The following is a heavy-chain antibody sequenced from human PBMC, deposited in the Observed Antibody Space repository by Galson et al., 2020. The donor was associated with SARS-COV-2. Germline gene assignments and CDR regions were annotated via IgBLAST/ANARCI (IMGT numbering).Heavy chain of an antibody. CDR2: LYYSGTT. CDR1: GGAISSHS. D-gene: IGHD3-3*01. J-gene: IGHJ5*02. CDR3: ARVAEIEIAGGEVRFDP. V-gene: IGHV4-59*11. Sequence: ASETLSLTCTVSGGAISSHSWTWIRQPPGKGLEWIGYLYYSGTTKYNPSLQSRVAILLDSPKNQFSLKMNSLTAADTAVYYCARVAEIEIAGGEVRFDPWGQGTLVTVSS.